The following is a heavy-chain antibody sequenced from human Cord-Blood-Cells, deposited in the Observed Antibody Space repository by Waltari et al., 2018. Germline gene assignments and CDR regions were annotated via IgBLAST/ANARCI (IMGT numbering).Heavy chain of an antibody. Sequence: QVQLQQWGAGLLKPSETLSLTCAVYGGSFSGYYWSWIRQPPGKGLEWIGEIKHRGSTNYNPSLKSRVTRSVDTAKNQFSLKLGSVTAADTAVYYCARATSWGWGAFDIWGQGTMVTVSS. CDR1: GGSFSGYY. D-gene: IGHD3-16*01. V-gene: IGHV4-34*01. CDR2: IKHRGST. J-gene: IGHJ3*02. CDR3: ARATSWGWGAFDI.